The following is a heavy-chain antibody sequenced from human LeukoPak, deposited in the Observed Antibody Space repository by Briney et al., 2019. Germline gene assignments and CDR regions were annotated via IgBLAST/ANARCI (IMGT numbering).Heavy chain of an antibody. CDR1: GFTFSSYW. D-gene: IGHD2-15*01. CDR3: ARGGYCSGGSCYDIFDY. J-gene: IGHJ4*02. CDR2: INSGGSST. Sequence: GGSLRLSCAASGFTFSSYWMHWVRQAPGKGLVWVSRINSGGSSTSYADSVKGRFTISRDNAKNTLYLQMNSLRAEDTAVYYCARGGYCSGGSCYDIFDYWGQGTLVTVSS. V-gene: IGHV3-74*01.